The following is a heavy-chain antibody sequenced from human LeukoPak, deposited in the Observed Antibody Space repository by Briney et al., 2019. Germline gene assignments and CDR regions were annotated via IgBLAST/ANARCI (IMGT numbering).Heavy chain of an antibody. CDR2: ISAQNGNT. V-gene: IGHV1-18*01. D-gene: IGHD5-12*01. Sequence: ASVKVSCKSSGYMFTSHGIHWLRQAPGQGLEWMGWISAQNGNTNYVRQFLGRVTMTRDTSASTAYMELRSLKSDDTAVYYCARESNGGYGFDYWGQGTLVTVAS. CDR3: ARESNGGYGFDY. CDR1: GYMFTSHG. J-gene: IGHJ4*02.